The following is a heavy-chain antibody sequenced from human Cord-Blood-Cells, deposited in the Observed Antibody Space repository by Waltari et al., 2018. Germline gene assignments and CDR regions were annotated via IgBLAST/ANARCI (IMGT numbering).Heavy chain of an antibody. V-gene: IGHV1-24*01. CDR2: FDPEDGET. CDR3: ATKRGGQLEDAFDI. D-gene: IGHD6-6*01. J-gene: IGHJ3*02. CDR1: GYTLTELS. Sequence: QVQLVQSGAEVKKPGASVKVSCKVSGYTLTELSMHWVRQAPGKGIEWRGGFDPEDGETIYAQKFQGRVTMTEDTATDTAYMELSSRRSEDTAVYYWATKRGGQLEDAFDIWGQGTMVTVSS.